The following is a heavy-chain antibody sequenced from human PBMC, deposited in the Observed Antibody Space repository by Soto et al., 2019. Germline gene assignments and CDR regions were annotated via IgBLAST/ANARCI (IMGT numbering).Heavy chain of an antibody. CDR2: ILPAFGTA. Sequence: QVRLVQSGAEVKKPGSSVKVSCKFSGGTFKTESINWLRQVPGQGLEWMRNILPAFGTADYAPKFQGRVTFTADQATTTAFMELSSLTSQDTAFYFCARGHEYGGNSDAFDIWGQGTLVTVSS. J-gene: IGHJ3*02. D-gene: IGHD4-17*01. CDR3: ARGHEYGGNSDAFDI. CDR1: GGTFKTES. V-gene: IGHV1-69*13.